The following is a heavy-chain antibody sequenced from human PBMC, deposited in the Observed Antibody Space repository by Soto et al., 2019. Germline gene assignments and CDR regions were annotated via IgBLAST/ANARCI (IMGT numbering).Heavy chain of an antibody. D-gene: IGHD6-6*01. CDR2: ISSSSSYI. CDR1: GFTFSSYS. Sequence: GGSLRLSCAASGFTFSSYSMNWVRQAPGKGLEWVSSISSSSSYIYYADSVKGRFTISRDNAKNSLYLQMNSLRAEDTAVYYCARGTPYSSSSEPNDGLDYWGQGTLVTVSS. CDR3: ARGTPYSSSSEPNDGLDY. V-gene: IGHV3-21*01. J-gene: IGHJ4*02.